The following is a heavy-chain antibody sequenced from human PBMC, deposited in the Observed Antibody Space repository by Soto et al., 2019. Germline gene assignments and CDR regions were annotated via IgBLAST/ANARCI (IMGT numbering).Heavy chain of an antibody. J-gene: IGHJ4*02. Sequence: PGGSLRLSCAASGFTFSNAWMNWVRQAPGKGLEWVGRIKSKTDGGTTDYAAPVKGRFTISRDDSKNTLYLQMNSLKTEDTAVYYCTTTYYYDSSGSPRYFDYWGQGTLVTVAS. D-gene: IGHD3-22*01. V-gene: IGHV3-15*07. CDR3: TTTYYYDSSGSPRYFDY. CDR2: IKSKTDGGTT. CDR1: GFTFSNAW.